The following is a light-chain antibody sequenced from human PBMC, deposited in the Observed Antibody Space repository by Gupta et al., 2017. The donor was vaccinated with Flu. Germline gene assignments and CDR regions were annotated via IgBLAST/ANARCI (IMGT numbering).Light chain of an antibody. Sequence: GESATLSCRTTHGVSVNLAWYQQKPGQAPRLLIYAASTRATGVPARFSGSGSGTQFTLTITSLQSEDAAVYYCQQHNHWPPAFGGGTKVEIK. V-gene: IGKV3-15*01. J-gene: IGKJ4*01. CDR1: HGVSVN. CDR2: AAS. CDR3: QQHNHWPPA.